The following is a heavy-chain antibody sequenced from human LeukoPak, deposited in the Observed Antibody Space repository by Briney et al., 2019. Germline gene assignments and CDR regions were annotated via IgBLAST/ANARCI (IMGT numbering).Heavy chain of an antibody. Sequence: GRSLRLSCAASGFTFDDYTMHWVRQAPGKGLEWVSLISWDGGSTYYADPVKGRFTISRDNSKNSLYLQMNSLRTEDTALYYCAKDHTYTYYYGMDVWGQGTTVTVSS. V-gene: IGHV3-43*01. CDR3: AKDHTYTYYYGMDV. J-gene: IGHJ6*02. CDR1: GFTFDDYT. CDR2: ISWDGGST. D-gene: IGHD2/OR15-2a*01.